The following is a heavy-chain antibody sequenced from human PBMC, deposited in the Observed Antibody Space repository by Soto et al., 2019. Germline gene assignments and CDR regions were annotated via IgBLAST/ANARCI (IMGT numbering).Heavy chain of an antibody. CDR3: ASSSRSHYYGMDV. V-gene: IGHV1-2*04. J-gene: IGHJ6*02. CDR2: INPNSGGT. Sequence: ASVKVSCKASGYAFTGYYMHWVRQAPGQGLEWMGWINPNSGGTNYAQKFQGWVTMTRDTSISTAYMELSRLRSDDTAVYYCASSSRSHYYGMDVWGQGTTVTVSS. CDR1: GYAFTGYY.